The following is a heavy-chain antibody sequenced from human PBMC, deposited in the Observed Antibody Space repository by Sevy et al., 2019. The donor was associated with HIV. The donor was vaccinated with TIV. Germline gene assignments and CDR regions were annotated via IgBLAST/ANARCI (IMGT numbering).Heavy chain of an antibody. D-gene: IGHD6-6*01. CDR2: ISAYNGNT. CDR3: VRGGALYSSSSIDY. Sequence: ASVKVSCKASGYTFTSYGISCVRQAPGQGLEWMGWISAYNGNTEYEQRFQGRVTLTTDTSTSTAYMDLRSLKSDDRAVYYCVRGGALYSSSSIDYWGQGTLVTVSS. J-gene: IGHJ4*02. CDR1: GYTFTSYG. V-gene: IGHV1-18*01.